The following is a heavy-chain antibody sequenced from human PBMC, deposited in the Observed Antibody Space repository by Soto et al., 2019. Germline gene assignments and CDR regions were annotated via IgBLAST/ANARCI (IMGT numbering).Heavy chain of an antibody. CDR3: ALELRLGY. D-gene: IGHD1-7*01. Sequence: GGSLRLSCAASGFTFSSYAMHWVRQAPGKGLEWVAVISYDGSNKYYADSVKGRFTISRDNSKNTLYLQMNSLRAEDTAVYYCALELRLGYWGQGTLVTVSS. J-gene: IGHJ4*02. V-gene: IGHV3-30-3*01. CDR1: GFTFSSYA. CDR2: ISYDGSNK.